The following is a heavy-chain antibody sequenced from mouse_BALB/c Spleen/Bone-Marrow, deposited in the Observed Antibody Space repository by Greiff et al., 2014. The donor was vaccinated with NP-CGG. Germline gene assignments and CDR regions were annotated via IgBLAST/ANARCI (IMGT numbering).Heavy chain of an antibody. J-gene: IGHJ4*01. CDR1: GFNIKDTY. V-gene: IGHV14-3*02. CDR3: ARYGNYCYAMDY. CDR2: IDPANGNT. D-gene: IGHD2-1*01. Sequence: VQLQQSGAELVKPGASVKLSCTASGFNIKDTYMHWVKQRPEQGLEWIGRIDPANGNTKYDPKFQGKATITADTYSNTAYLQLSSLTSEDTAVYYCARYGNYCYAMDYWGPGASVTVSS.